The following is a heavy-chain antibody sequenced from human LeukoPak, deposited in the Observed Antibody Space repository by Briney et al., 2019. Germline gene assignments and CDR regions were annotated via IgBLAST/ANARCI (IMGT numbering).Heavy chain of an antibody. CDR2: IIPILGIA. J-gene: IGHJ3*02. V-gene: IGHV1-69*04. CDR1: GGTFSSYA. D-gene: IGHD3-16*02. CDR3: ARGPLSDDAFDI. Sequence: ASVKVSCKASGGTFSSYAISWVRQAPGQGLEWMGRIIPILGIANYAQKFQGRVTITADKSTSTAYVELSSLRSEDTAVYYCARGPLSDDAFDIWGQGTMVTVSS.